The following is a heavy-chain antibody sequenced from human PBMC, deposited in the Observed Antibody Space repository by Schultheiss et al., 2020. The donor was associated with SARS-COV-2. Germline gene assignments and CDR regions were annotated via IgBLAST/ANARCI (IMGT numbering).Heavy chain of an antibody. Sequence: ASVKVSCKASGYTFTSYYIHWVRQAPGQGLEWMGWISAYNGNTNYAQKLQGRVTMTTDTSTGTAYMELRSLRSDDTAVYYCARAEYSSSSDYWGRGTLVTVSS. CDR2: ISAYNGNT. CDR1: GYTFTSYY. V-gene: IGHV1-18*01. CDR3: ARAEYSSSSDY. J-gene: IGHJ4*02. D-gene: IGHD6-6*01.